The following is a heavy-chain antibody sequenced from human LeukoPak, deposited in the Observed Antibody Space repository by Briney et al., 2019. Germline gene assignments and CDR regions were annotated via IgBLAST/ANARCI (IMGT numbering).Heavy chain of an antibody. CDR1: GGSISSGGYY. CDR2: IYYSGST. D-gene: IGHD5-24*01. Sequence: SEALSLTCTVSGGSISSGGYYWSWIRQHPGKGLEWIGYIYYSGSTYYNPSLKSRVTISVDTSKNQFSLKLSSVTAADTAVYYCARDFRGNYGSRGMDVWGQGTTVTVSS. J-gene: IGHJ6*02. CDR3: ARDFRGNYGSRGMDV. V-gene: IGHV4-31*03.